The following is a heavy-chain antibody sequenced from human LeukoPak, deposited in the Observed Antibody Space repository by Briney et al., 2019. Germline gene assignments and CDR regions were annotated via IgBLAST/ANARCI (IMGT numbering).Heavy chain of an antibody. Sequence: GGSLRLSCAASGFTFSSYWMSWVRQAPGKGLEWVANIKQDGSEKDYVDSVKGRFTISRDSAKNSLYLQMNSLRAEDTAVYYCARMDIAVAGIFDYWGQGTLVTVSS. D-gene: IGHD6-19*01. V-gene: IGHV3-7*01. CDR3: ARMDIAVAGIFDY. CDR2: IKQDGSEK. CDR1: GFTFSSYW. J-gene: IGHJ4*02.